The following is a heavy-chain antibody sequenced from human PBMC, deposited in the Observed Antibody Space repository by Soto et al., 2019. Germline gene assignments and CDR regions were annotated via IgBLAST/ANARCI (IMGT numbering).Heavy chain of an antibody. D-gene: IGHD3-22*01. CDR2: IKQDGSER. CDR1: GFTFSSYW. Sequence: GGSLRLSCAASGFTFSSYWMSWVRQAPGKGLEWVANIKQDGSERSYVDSVKGRFTISRDNAKNSLYLQMNSLRAEDTAVYYCARHQERDSSGYSGWGQRTLVIVSS. J-gene: IGHJ4*02. CDR3: ARHQERDSSGYSG. V-gene: IGHV3-7*03.